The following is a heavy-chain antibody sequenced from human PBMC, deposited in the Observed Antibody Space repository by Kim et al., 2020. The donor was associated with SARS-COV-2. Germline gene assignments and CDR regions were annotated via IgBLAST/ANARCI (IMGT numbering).Heavy chain of an antibody. CDR2: ISAYNGNT. CDR1: GYTFTSYG. J-gene: IGHJ3*02. V-gene: IGHV1-18*01. CDR3: ARGGSRVTMIGVVMADAFDI. Sequence: ASVKVSCKASGYTFTSYGISWVRQAPGQGLEWMGWISAYNGNTNYAQKLQGRVTMTTDTSTSTAYMELRSLRSDDTAVYYCARGGSRVTMIGVVMADAFDIWGQGTMVTGSS. D-gene: IGHD3-22*01.